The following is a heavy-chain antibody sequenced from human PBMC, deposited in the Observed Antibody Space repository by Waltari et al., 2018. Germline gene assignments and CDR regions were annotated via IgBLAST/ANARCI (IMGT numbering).Heavy chain of an antibody. Sequence: QLQLQESGPGLVKHSETLSLTCTVSGGSISSSSYYWGWIRQPPGKGLEWIGSIYYSGSTYYNPSLKSRVTISVDTSKNQFSLKLSSVTAADTAVYYCARDCDYPDAFDIWGQGTMVTVSS. D-gene: IGHD4-17*01. CDR2: IYYSGST. CDR3: ARDCDYPDAFDI. V-gene: IGHV4-39*07. J-gene: IGHJ3*02. CDR1: GGSISSSSYY.